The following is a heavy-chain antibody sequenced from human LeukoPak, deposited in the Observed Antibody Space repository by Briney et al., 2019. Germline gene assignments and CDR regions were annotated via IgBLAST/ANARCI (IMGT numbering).Heavy chain of an antibody. CDR2: INWNGGST. CDR3: ARGWDIVLMVYAISPSFDY. Sequence: GGSLRLSCAPSGFTFDDYGMSWVRQAPGKGLEWVSGINWNGGSTGYADSAKGRFTISRDNAKNSLYLQMNSLRAEDTALYYCARGWDIVLMVYAISPSFDYWGHGTLVTVSS. V-gene: IGHV3-20*04. D-gene: IGHD2-8*01. CDR1: GFTFDDYG. J-gene: IGHJ4*01.